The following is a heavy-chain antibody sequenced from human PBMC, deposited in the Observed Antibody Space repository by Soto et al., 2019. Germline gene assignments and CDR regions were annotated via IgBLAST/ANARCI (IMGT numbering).Heavy chain of an antibody. Sequence: ASVKVSCKASGYTFTSYDINWVRQATGQGLEWMGWINPNSGGTNYAQKFQGWVTMTRDTSISTAYMELSRLRSDDTAVYYCARGRYCSGGSCYSGIGNYWGQGTLVTVSS. CDR2: INPNSGGT. V-gene: IGHV1-2*04. CDR1: GYTFTSYD. CDR3: ARGRYCSGGSCYSGIGNY. J-gene: IGHJ4*02. D-gene: IGHD2-15*01.